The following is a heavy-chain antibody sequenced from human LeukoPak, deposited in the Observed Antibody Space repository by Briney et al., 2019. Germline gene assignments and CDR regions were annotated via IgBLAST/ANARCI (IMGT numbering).Heavy chain of an antibody. CDR3: AREGQWLVPYFDY. J-gene: IGHJ4*02. CDR1: GGSTSSYY. Sequence: SETLSLTCTVSGGSTSSYYWSWIRQPPGKGLEWIGYIYYSGSTNYNPSLKSRVTISVDTSKNQFSLKLSSVTAADTAVYYCAREGQWLVPYFDYWGQGTLVTVSS. D-gene: IGHD6-19*01. V-gene: IGHV4-59*01. CDR2: IYYSGST.